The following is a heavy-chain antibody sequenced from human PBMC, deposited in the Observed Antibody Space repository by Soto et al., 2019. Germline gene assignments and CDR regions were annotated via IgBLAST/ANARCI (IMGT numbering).Heavy chain of an antibody. J-gene: IGHJ2*01. CDR1: GGTFGSPT. D-gene: IGHD1-26*01. V-gene: IGHV1-69*01. CDR3: AGGASSGGWYFDV. Sequence: QVQLVQSGAEVKKPGSSVKVSCKASGGTFGSPTISWVRQARGQGLEWMGGVSPIFGTTYYAQKFQGRLTITADASSGTAYMELTSMKSEDTAVYYCAGGASSGGWYFDVWGRGTLLTVSS. CDR2: VSPIFGTT.